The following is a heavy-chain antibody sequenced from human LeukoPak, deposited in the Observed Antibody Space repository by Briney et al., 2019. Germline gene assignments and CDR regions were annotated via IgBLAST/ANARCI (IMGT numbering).Heavy chain of an antibody. D-gene: IGHD3-16*01. J-gene: IGHJ4*02. Sequence: QPGGSLRLSCAASGFTFSSYSMNWVRQAPGKGLEWVSYISSSSSTIYYADSVKGRFTISRDNARNSLYLQMNSLRAEDTAVYYCASVAGWDPALRGINRFDYWGQGTLVTVSS. CDR1: GFTFSSYS. CDR2: ISSSSSTI. CDR3: ASVAGWDPALRGINRFDY. V-gene: IGHV3-48*01.